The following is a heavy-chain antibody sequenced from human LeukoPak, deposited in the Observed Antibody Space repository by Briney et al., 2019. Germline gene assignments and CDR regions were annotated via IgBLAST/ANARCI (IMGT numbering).Heavy chain of an antibody. CDR2: INTNTGNP. Sequence: GASVKVSCKASGYTFSSYAMNWVRQAPGQGLEWMGWINTNTGNPTYAQGFTGRFVFSLDTSISTAYLQISNLKAEDTAVYYCARQGNDAFDIWGQGTLVTVSS. D-gene: IGHD4-23*01. CDR1: GYTFSSYA. J-gene: IGHJ3*02. V-gene: IGHV7-4-1*02. CDR3: ARQGNDAFDI.